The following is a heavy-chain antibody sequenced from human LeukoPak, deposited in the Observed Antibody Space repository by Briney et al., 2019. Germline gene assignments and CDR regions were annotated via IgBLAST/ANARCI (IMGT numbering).Heavy chain of an antibody. CDR3: ARDRSDGFDY. Sequence: GGSLRLSCAASGFTVSSNSMSWVRQAPGKGLEWVSVLYSGGNTYYADSVKGRFTVSRDNSKNTLYLQMNSLRTEDTAVYYCARDRSDGFDYWGQGTLVTVSS. CDR2: LYSGGNT. J-gene: IGHJ4*02. CDR1: GFTVSSNS. V-gene: IGHV3-53*01.